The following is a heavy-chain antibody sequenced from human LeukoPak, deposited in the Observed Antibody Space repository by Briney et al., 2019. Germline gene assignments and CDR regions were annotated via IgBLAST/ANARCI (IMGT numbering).Heavy chain of an antibody. Sequence: GSLRLSCAASGFTFSSYAMHWVRQAPGKGLEWVAVISYDGSNKYYADSVKGRFTISRDNSKNTLYLQMNSLRAEDTAVYYCARDPYGPRSGSDYYYSMDVWGQGTTVTVSS. CDR3: ARDPYGPRSGSDYYYSMDV. CDR2: ISYDGSNK. D-gene: IGHD3-10*01. CDR1: GFTFSSYA. V-gene: IGHV3-30*04. J-gene: IGHJ6*02.